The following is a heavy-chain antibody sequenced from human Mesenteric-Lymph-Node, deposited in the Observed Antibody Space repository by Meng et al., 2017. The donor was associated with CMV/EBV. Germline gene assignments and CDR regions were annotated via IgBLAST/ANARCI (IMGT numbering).Heavy chain of an antibody. CDR3: ARDRGGYGVFDY. D-gene: IGHD4-17*01. J-gene: IGHJ4*02. Sequence: CTVSGGSTSSSSYYWGWIRQPPGKGLEWIGYIYYSGSTYYNPSLKSRVTISVDTSKNQFSLKLSSVTAADTAVYYCARDRGGYGVFDYWGQGTLVTVSS. CDR1: GGSTSSSSYY. V-gene: IGHV4-31*03. CDR2: IYYSGST.